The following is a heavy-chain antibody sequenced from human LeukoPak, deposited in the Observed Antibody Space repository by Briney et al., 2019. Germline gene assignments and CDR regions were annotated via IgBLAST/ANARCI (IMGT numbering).Heavy chain of an antibody. V-gene: IGHV3-48*01. D-gene: IGHD6-6*01. CDR2: ISSIGATI. CDR3: AREYSSSSGKAFDI. Sequence: GGSLRLSCAASGFTFSDYSMNWVRQATGKGLEWVSYISSIGATIYYADSVKGRFTISRDNAKNSLYLQMNSLRAEDTAVYYCAREYSSSSGKAFDIWGQGTLVTVSS. CDR1: GFTFSDYS. J-gene: IGHJ3*02.